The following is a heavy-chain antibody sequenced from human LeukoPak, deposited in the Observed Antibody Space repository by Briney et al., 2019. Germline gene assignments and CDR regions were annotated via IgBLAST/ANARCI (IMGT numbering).Heavy chain of an antibody. Sequence: GGSLRLSCAASGFTFSSYGMHWVRQAPGKGLEWVAVIWYDGSNKYYADSVKGRFTISRDNSKNTLYLQMNSLRAEDTAVYYCAGDRKYCSGGSCYFHWFDPWGQGTLVTVSS. CDR2: IWYDGSNK. V-gene: IGHV3-33*01. D-gene: IGHD2-15*01. J-gene: IGHJ5*02. CDR1: GFTFSSYG. CDR3: AGDRKYCSGGSCYFHWFDP.